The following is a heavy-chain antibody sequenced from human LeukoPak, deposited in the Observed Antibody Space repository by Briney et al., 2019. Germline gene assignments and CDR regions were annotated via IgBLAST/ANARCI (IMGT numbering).Heavy chain of an antibody. CDR2: IKQDGSEK. V-gene: IGHV3-7*01. J-gene: IGHJ6*02. CDR1: GFTFSNYW. D-gene: IGHD4-17*01. Sequence: GGSLRLSCAASGFTFSNYWMNWVRQAPGKGLEWVANIKQDGSEKYYVDSVKGRFTISRDNAKNSLYLQMNGLRAEDTAVYFCAKISRVTTSGYYYYYGMDAWGQGTAVTVSS. CDR3: AKISRVTTSGYYYYYGMDA.